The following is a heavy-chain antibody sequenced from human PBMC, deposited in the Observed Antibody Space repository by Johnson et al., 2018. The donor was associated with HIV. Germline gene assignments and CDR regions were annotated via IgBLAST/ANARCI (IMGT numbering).Heavy chain of an antibody. J-gene: IGHJ3*02. D-gene: IGHD3-22*01. V-gene: IGHV3-20*04. CDR2: INWNSGST. Sequence: VQLVESGGGVVQPGRSLRLSCAASGFTFDEYALSWVRLAPGKGLEWVSGINWNSGSTGYADSVKGRFTISRDNAKNSLYLQMNSLRAEDTALYYCARDDTMMHGFDIWGQGTMVTVSS. CDR1: GFTFDEYA. CDR3: ARDDTMMHGFDI.